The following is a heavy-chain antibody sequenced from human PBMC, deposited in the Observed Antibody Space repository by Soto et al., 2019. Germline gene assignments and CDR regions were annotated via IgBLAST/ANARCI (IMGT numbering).Heavy chain of an antibody. Sequence: GGSLRLSCAASGFTFSSYSMNWVRQAPGKGLEWVSSISSSSYIYHADSVKGRFTISRDNAKNSLYLQMNSLRAEDTAVYYCARGPGFDYYYGMDVWGQGTTVTVSS. J-gene: IGHJ6*02. V-gene: IGHV3-21*01. CDR3: ARGPGFDYYYGMDV. CDR1: GFTFSSYS. CDR2: ISSSSYI. D-gene: IGHD3-10*01.